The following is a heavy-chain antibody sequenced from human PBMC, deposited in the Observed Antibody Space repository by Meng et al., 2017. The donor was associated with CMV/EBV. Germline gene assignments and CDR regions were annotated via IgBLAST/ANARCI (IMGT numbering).Heavy chain of an antibody. CDR3: AGSGVGVR. CDR1: GGSISSYY. J-gene: IGHJ4*02. D-gene: IGHD3-10*01. CDR2: IYYSGST. V-gene: IGHV4-59*01. Sequence: GSLRLSCTVSGGSISSYYWSWIRQPPGKGLEWIGYIYYSGSTNYNPSLKSRVTISVDTSKNQFSLKLSSVTAADTAVYYCAGSGVGVRWGQGTLVTVSS.